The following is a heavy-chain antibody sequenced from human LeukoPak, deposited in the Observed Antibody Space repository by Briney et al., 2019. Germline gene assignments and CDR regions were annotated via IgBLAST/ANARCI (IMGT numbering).Heavy chain of an antibody. Sequence: GGSLRLSCAASGFTFSSYAMSWVRQAPGNGLEWVSAISGSGGSTYYADSVKGRFTISRDNSKNTLYLQMNSLRAEDTTVYYCAKDGGLWVSAHWGDSWGRGTLVTVSS. CDR2: ISGSGGST. CDR1: GFTFSSYA. D-gene: IGHD7-27*01. V-gene: IGHV3-23*01. CDR3: AKDGGLWVSAHWGDS. J-gene: IGHJ4*02.